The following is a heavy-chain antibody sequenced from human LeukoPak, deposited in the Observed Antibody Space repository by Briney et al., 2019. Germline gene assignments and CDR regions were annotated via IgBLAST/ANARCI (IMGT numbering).Heavy chain of an antibody. Sequence: GGSLRLSCAASGFTFSSYAMSWVRQAPGKGLEWVSAISGSGGSTYYADSVKGRFTISRDNSKNTLYLQMNSLRAEDTAVYYCASGKGNHFYYYYGMDVWGQGATVTVSS. CDR1: GFTFSSYA. J-gene: IGHJ6*02. CDR2: ISGSGGST. D-gene: IGHD1-14*01. V-gene: IGHV3-23*01. CDR3: ASGKGNHFYYYYGMDV.